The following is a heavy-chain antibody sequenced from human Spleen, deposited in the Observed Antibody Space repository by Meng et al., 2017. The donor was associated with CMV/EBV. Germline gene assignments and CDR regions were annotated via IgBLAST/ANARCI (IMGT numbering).Heavy chain of an antibody. CDR2: IIPILGIA. D-gene: IGHD4-23*01. V-gene: IGHV1-69*10. CDR1: GYTFTSYY. Sequence: SVKVSCKASGYTFTSYYMHWVRQAPGQGLEWMGGIIPILGIANYAQKFQGRVTITAGKSTSTAYMELSSLRSEDTAIYYCACERFYGGNSGQYYYYGMDVWGQGTTVTVSS. CDR3: ACERFYGGNSGQYYYYGMDV. J-gene: IGHJ6*02.